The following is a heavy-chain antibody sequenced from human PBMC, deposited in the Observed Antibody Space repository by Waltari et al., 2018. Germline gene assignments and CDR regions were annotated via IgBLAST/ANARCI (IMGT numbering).Heavy chain of an antibody. Sequence: QVQLVQSGAEVRKPGASVNVSCQTSGYTFSTNHIHWLRQAPGQGLEWMGVFFPSDGGTTYAQKFQGRVTMTSDTSTSTVYMELSSLRSEDTAVYYCARRSLLRFLDYWGQGTLVTVSS. D-gene: IGHD3-3*01. V-gene: IGHV1-46*01. CDR1: GYTFSTNH. CDR2: FFPSDGGT. CDR3: ARRSLLRFLDY. J-gene: IGHJ4*02.